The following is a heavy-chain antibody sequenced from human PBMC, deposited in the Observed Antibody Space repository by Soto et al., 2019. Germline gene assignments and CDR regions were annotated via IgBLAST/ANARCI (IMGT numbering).Heavy chain of an antibody. CDR3: ARGGHIAVVTASFDY. CDR1: GYTFNTYY. Sequence: QVQLVQSGAEVRKPGASVKVSCKPSGYTFNTYYLHWLRQAPGQALEWMGVIHPSGGGTTYPQKFLGRVDVTRDTSTTTVFMELSSVRSDDTSVYYCARGGHIAVVTASFDYWGQGTPVTVSS. V-gene: IGHV1-46*02. D-gene: IGHD2-21*02. J-gene: IGHJ4*02. CDR2: IHPSGGGT.